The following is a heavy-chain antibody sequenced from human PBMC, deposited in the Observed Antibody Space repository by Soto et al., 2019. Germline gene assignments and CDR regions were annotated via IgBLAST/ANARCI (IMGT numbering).Heavy chain of an antibody. V-gene: IGHV3-21*06. J-gene: IGHJ4*02. CDR3: ARESEDLTSNFDY. Sequence: RGSLRLSGAAGGCSFTRYGMKLVVQAPGKGLEWVSSISRTTNYIYYGDSMKGRFTISRDNAKNSLYLEMNSLRAEDTAVYYCARESEDLTSNFDYWGQGTLVTVSS. CDR2: ISRTTNYI. CDR1: GCSFTRYG.